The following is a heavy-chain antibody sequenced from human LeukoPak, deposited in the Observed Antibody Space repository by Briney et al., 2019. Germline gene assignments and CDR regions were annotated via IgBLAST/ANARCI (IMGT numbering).Heavy chain of an antibody. CDR2: INHSGST. D-gene: IGHD6-6*01. J-gene: IGHJ4*02. CDR1: GGSFSGYY. CDR3: ARGGDSSSHLDN. V-gene: IGHV4-34*01. Sequence: SETLSLTCAVYGGSFSGYYWSWIRQPPGKGLEWIGEINHSGSTNYNPSLKSRVTISVDTSKNQFSLKLSSVTAADTAVYYCARGGDSSSHLDNWGQGTLVTVSS.